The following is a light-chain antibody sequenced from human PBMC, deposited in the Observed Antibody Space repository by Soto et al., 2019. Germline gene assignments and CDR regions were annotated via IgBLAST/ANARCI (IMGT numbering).Light chain of an antibody. CDR2: GAS. CDR1: QSVNDY. Sequence: EIVLTQSPATLSLSPGERATLTCRASQSVNDYLAWYQQKPGQAPRLLIYGASNRATGIPVRFSGSGSGTDFTLTISSLEPEDFAVYYCQHRGRWPRTFGQGTKLEIK. CDR3: QHRGRWPRT. J-gene: IGKJ2*01. V-gene: IGKV3-11*01.